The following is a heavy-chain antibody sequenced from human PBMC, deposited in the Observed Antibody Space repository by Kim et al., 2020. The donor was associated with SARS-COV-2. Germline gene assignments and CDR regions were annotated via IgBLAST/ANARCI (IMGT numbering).Heavy chain of an antibody. J-gene: IGHJ4*02. V-gene: IGHV1-46*01. CDR2: INPSGGST. CDR1: GYTFTSYY. CDR3: ARDREQWGVFDY. D-gene: IGHD1-26*01. Sequence: ASVKVSCKASGYTFTSYYMHWVRQAPGQGLEWMGIINPSGGSTSYAQKFQGRVTMTRDTSTSTGYMELSSLRSEDTAVYYCARDREQWGVFDYWGQGTLVTVSS.